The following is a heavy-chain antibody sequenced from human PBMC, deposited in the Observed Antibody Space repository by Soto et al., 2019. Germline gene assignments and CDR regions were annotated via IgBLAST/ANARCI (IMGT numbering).Heavy chain of an antibody. V-gene: IGHV4-4*07. Sequence: QVQLQESGPGLVKPSETLSLTCNVSGDSMSKYYWSWVRQRAGKGLEWIGRIWTSGSTNYNPSRTSRVTMSIDTSNKHVSLDLKSVTAADTAVYYCARTVGAAYYFDFCVQGGLGTVSS. J-gene: IGHJ4*02. CDR3: ARTVGAAYYFDF. CDR1: GDSMSKYY. D-gene: IGHD3-16*01. CDR2: IWTSGST.